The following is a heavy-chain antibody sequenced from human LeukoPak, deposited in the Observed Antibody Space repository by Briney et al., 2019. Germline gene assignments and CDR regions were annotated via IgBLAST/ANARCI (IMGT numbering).Heavy chain of an antibody. D-gene: IGHD6-13*01. Sequence: PSETLSLTCTVSGGSISSSSYYWGWIRQPPGKGLEWIGSIYYSGSTHYNPSLKSRVTISVDTSKNQFSLKLSSVTAADTAVYYCARHRVQQLGNYYYYYYMDVWGKGTTVTISS. CDR1: GGSISSSSYY. V-gene: IGHV4-39*01. CDR3: ARHRVQQLGNYYYYYYMDV. J-gene: IGHJ6*03. CDR2: IYYSGST.